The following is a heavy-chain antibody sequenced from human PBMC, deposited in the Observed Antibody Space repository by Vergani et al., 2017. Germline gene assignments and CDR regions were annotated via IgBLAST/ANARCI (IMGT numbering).Heavy chain of an antibody. V-gene: IGHV7-4-1*02. CDR3: ARACIVVVPAANYYYYYYMDV. J-gene: IGHJ6*03. Sequence: QVQLVQSGSELKKPGASVKVSCKASGYTFTSYAMNWVRQAPGQGLEWMGWINTNTGNPTYAQGFTGRFVFSLDTSGSTAYLQISSLKAEDTAVYYCARACIVVVPAANYYYYYYMDVWGKGTTVTVSS. CDR1: GYTFTSYA. CDR2: INTNTGNP. D-gene: IGHD2-2*01.